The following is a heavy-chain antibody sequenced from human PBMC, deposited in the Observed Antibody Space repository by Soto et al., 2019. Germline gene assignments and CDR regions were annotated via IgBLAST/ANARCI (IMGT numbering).Heavy chain of an antibody. CDR2: ISGSGGSI. Sequence: EVQLLESGGGLVQPGGSLRLSCAASGFTFSTYAMNWVRQAPGNGLEWVSAISGSGGSIHYADSVKGRFTISRDNSKNTLYLQMNTLRDEDTAVYDSVKGNCKGDVWGQGTAVTVSS. CDR3: VKGNCKGDV. V-gene: IGHV3-23*01. J-gene: IGHJ6*02. D-gene: IGHD1-7*01. CDR1: GFTFSTYA.